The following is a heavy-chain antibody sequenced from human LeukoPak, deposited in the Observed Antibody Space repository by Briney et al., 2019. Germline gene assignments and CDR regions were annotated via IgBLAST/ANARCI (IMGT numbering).Heavy chain of an antibody. Sequence: GGSLRLSCAATGFTFSNYAMNWVRQAPGKGLEWVSAVSGSGAYTYYVDSVRGRFTISRDNSKNTLYLQLNSLTAEDTAVYYCAKARDIVVVPGAMCALDVWGQGTTVTASS. CDR1: GFTFSNYA. CDR3: AKARDIVVVPGAMCALDV. J-gene: IGHJ6*02. CDR2: VSGSGAYT. V-gene: IGHV3-23*01. D-gene: IGHD2-2*01.